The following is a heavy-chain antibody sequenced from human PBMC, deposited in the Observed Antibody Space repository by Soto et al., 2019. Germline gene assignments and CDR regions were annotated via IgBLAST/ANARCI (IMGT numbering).Heavy chain of an antibody. J-gene: IGHJ4*02. CDR2: IIPIFGTA. D-gene: IGHD3-9*01. Sequence: SVKVSCKASGGTFSSYAISWVRQAPGQGLEWMGGIIPIFGTANYAQKFQGRVTITADKSTSTAYMELSSLRSEDTAVYYCARGLRYFAWFVDYWGQGTLVTVSS. CDR3: ARGLRYFAWFVDY. V-gene: IGHV1-69*06. CDR1: GGTFSSYA.